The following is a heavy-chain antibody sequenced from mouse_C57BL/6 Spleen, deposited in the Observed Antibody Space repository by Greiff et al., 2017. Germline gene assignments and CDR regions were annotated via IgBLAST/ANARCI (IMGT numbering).Heavy chain of an antibody. Sequence: VQLQQSGPELVKPGASVKISCKASGYSFTGYYMNWVKQSPEKSLEWIGEINPSTGGTTYNQKFKAKATLTVDKSSSTAYMQLKSLTSEDSAVYYCARGVTTVVVPFDYWGQGTTLTVSS. CDR2: INPSTGGT. CDR3: ARGVTTVVVPFDY. J-gene: IGHJ2*01. CDR1: GYSFTGYY. D-gene: IGHD1-1*01. V-gene: IGHV1-42*01.